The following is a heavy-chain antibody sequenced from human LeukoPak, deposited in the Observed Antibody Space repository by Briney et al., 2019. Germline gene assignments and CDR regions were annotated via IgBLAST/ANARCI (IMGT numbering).Heavy chain of an antibody. CDR1: GVAFSSYA. V-gene: IGHV3-30*04. CDR3: ARDTATYYYDSSGYQAGLYYDGMDV. J-gene: IGHJ6*02. Sequence: GGTLRLSCGASGVAFSSYAMHWVRQAPGKGLEWVAVISHDGSNKYYADSVKGRFTISRDNSKNTLYLQMNSLRAEDTAVYYCARDTATYYYDSSGYQAGLYYDGMDVWGQGTTVTVSS. CDR2: ISHDGSNK. D-gene: IGHD3-22*01.